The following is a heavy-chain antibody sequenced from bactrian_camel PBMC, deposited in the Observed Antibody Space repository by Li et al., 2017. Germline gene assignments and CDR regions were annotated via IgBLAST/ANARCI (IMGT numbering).Heavy chain of an antibody. D-gene: IGHD5*01. CDR2: IRADGSK. CDR1: GVTVGESH. CDR3: APDSSPQMGCY. V-gene: IGHV3S55*01. J-gene: IGHJ4*01. Sequence: HVQLVESGGGSVQAGGSLRLSCTASGVTVGESHMGWYRQAPGNECELVSTIRADGSKTYADSVKGRFTISQNNAMTTTWLQMNNLKLDDTAMYYCAPDSSPQMGCYWTRGTQVTVS.